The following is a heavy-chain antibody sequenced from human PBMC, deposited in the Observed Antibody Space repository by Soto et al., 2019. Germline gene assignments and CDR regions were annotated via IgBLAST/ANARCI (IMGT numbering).Heavy chain of an antibody. CDR1: GGSFSGYY. V-gene: IGHV4-34*01. D-gene: IGHD5-18*01. Sequence: QVQLQQWGAGLLKPSETLSLTCAVYGGSFSGYYWSWIRQPPGKGLEWIGEINHSGSTNYNPSLKSRVTISVDTSKNQFSLKLSSVTAADTAVYYCARVQRRGGAFDIWGQGTMVTVSS. CDR3: ARVQRRGGAFDI. J-gene: IGHJ3*02. CDR2: INHSGST.